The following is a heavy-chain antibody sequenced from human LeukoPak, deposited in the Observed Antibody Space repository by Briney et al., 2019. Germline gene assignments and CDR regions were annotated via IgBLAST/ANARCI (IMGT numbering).Heavy chain of an antibody. J-gene: IGHJ4*02. CDR2: INPNSGGT. D-gene: IGHD3-3*01. CDR1: GYTFTGDY. CDR3: ARAVPPNLEWFYY. Sequence: ASVKVSCKASGYTFTGDYMHWVRQAPGQGLEWMGWINPNSGGTNYAQKFQGRVTMTRDTSISTAYMELSRLKSDDTAVYYCARAVPPNLEWFYYWGQGTLVTVSS. V-gene: IGHV1-2*02.